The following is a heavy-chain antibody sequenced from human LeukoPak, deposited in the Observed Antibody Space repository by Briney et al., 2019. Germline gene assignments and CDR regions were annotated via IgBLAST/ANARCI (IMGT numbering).Heavy chain of an antibody. V-gene: IGHV3-7*01. J-gene: IGHJ5*02. CDR2: IKHDGTEK. Sequence: GGSLRLSCAPSGFTFSNYWMTWVRQAPGKGLEWLANIKHDGTEKYYVDSVRGRFIISRDDAENSLYLQMNSLRAEDTAVYFCAREVSSWYRTEGRFDPWGQGTLVTVSS. CDR1: GFTFSNYW. CDR3: AREVSSWYRTEGRFDP. D-gene: IGHD6-13*01.